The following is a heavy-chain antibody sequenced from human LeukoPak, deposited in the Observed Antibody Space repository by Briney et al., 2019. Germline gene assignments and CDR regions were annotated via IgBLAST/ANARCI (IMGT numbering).Heavy chain of an antibody. D-gene: IGHD2-15*01. CDR1: GSTLIDYI. CDR3: ARDRGMVAFDY. J-gene: IGHJ4*02. V-gene: IGHV3-69-1*01. Sequence: GGSLRLSCVDPGSTLIDYISNWGPQPPGGGLEWVSSISSISYIKYAYSVKGLFDVSRDNAKNSVYLQMNSRRAEDTAVYYCARDRGMVAFDYWGRGTLVTVSS. CDR2: ISSISYI.